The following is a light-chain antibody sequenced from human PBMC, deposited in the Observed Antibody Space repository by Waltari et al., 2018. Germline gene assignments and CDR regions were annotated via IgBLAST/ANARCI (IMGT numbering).Light chain of an antibody. CDR1: QSVSSN. CDR3: QQYNNWPPFT. V-gene: IGKV3-15*01. J-gene: IGKJ3*01. CDR2: GAS. Sequence: EIVMTPSPATLSVSPGERATLSCRASQSVSSNLAWYQQTPGQAPRLLIYGASTRATGIPARFSGSGSGTEFTLTISSMQSEDFAVYYCQQYNNWPPFTFGPGTKVDIK.